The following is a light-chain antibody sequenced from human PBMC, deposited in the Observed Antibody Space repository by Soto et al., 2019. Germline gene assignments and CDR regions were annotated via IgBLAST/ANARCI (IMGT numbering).Light chain of an antibody. J-gene: IGLJ2*01. Sequence: QSALTQPASVSGSPGQSITISCTGTSSDVGGYKYVSWYQLHPGTAPKLVIYEVSKRPSGVSNRFSGSKSGNTASLTISGLQADDEADYYCCAYAGSSILVFGGGTKVTVL. CDR3: CAYAGSSILV. CDR2: EVS. V-gene: IGLV2-23*02. CDR1: SSDVGGYKY.